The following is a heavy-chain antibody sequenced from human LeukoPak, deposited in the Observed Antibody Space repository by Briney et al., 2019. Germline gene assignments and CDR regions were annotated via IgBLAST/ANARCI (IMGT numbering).Heavy chain of an antibody. CDR2: ISGSGGST. CDR1: GFTFSSYA. Sequence: PGGSLRLSCAASGFTFSSYAMSWVRQAPGKGLEWVSAISGSGGSTYYADSVKGRFTISRDNAKNTLYLQMNSLRAEDTAVYYCARDRWELRAYYYGMDVWGQGTTVTVSS. J-gene: IGHJ6*02. V-gene: IGHV3-23*01. D-gene: IGHD1-26*01. CDR3: ARDRWELRAYYYGMDV.